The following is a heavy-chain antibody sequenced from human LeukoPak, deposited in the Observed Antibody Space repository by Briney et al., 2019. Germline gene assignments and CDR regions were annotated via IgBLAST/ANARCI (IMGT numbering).Heavy chain of an antibody. V-gene: IGHV4-4*02. J-gene: IGHJ4*02. CDR1: GGSISSSNW. CDR2: IYHSGST. CDR3: ASEGYYDSSGYYSVSY. Sequence: PSGTLSLTCAVSGGSISSSNWWGWVLQPPGKGLEWIGEIYHSGSTNYNPSLKSRVTISVDKSKNQFSLRLSSVTAADTAVYYCASEGYYDSSGYYSVSYWGQGTLVTVSS. D-gene: IGHD3-22*01.